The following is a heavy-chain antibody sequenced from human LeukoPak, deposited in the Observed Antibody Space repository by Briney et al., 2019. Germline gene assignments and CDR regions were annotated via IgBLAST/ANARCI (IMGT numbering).Heavy chain of an antibody. CDR1: ADSVSSNSAA. J-gene: IGHJ4*02. CDR3: ARVEFEQQLGPLDY. Sequence: SQTLSLTSAISADSVSSNSAAWNWIRQSPSRGLEWQGRTYYRSKWYNDYAVSVKRRITINPDTSKNQFSLQLNSVTPEDTAVYYCARVEFEQQLGPLDYWGQGTLVTVSS. CDR2: TYYRSKWYN. V-gene: IGHV6-1*01. D-gene: IGHD6-13*01.